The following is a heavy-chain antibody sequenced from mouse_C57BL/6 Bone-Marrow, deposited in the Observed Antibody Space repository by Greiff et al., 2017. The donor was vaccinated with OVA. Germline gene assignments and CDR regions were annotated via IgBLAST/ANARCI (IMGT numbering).Heavy chain of an antibody. CDR1: GFTFSDYG. D-gene: IGHD1-1*01. J-gene: IGHJ2*01. CDR3: ARTITTVVAHFDY. Sequence: EVNLVESGGGLVKPGGSLKLSCAASGFTFSDYGMHWVRQAPEKGLEWVAYISSGSSTIYYADTVKGRFTISRDNAKNTLFLQMTSLRSEDTAMYYCARTITTVVAHFDYWGQGTTLTVSS. CDR2: ISSGSSTI. V-gene: IGHV5-17*01.